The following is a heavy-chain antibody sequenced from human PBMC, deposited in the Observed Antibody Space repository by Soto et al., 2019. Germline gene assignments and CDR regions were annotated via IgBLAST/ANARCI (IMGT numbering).Heavy chain of an antibody. J-gene: IGHJ3*02. V-gene: IGHV6-1*01. CDR1: GDSVSSNSAA. CDR2: TYYRSKWCN. D-gene: IGHD6-6*01. Sequence: SQTLSLTCAISGDSVSSNSAAWNLIRQSPSRGLEWLGRTYYRSKWCNDYAVSVKSRITINPDTSKNQFSLQLNSVTPEDTAVYYCARGKSGYSSSSRAFDIWGQGTMVTVSS. CDR3: ARGKSGYSSSSRAFDI.